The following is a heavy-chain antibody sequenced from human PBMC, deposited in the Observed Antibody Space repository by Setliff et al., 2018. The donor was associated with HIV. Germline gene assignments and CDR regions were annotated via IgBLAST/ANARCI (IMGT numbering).Heavy chain of an antibody. V-gene: IGHV4-4*07. CDR3: ARDPNYMDV. CDR1: GGSISDYY. CDR2: IYTGGST. Sequence: NPSETLSLTCSVSGGSISDYYWSWVRQPAGKGLEWIGRIYTGGSTKFNPSLGVRASLSVDKSNNQVSLKLTSVTAADTAIYYCARDPNYMDVWGQGTTVTVSS. J-gene: IGHJ6*02.